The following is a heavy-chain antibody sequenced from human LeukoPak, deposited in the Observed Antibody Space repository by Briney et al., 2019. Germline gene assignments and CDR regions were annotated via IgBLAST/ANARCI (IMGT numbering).Heavy chain of an antibody. CDR1: GFTFSSYG. D-gene: IGHD5-18*01. Sequence: RSGGSLRLSCAASGFTFSSYGMHWVRQAPGKGLEWVAVISYDGSNKYYADSVKGRFTISRDNSKNTLYLQMNSLRAEDTAVYYCAKIIDSWLWSWYYYGMDVWGQGTTVTVSS. J-gene: IGHJ6*02. V-gene: IGHV3-30*18. CDR3: AKIIDSWLWSWYYYGMDV. CDR2: ISYDGSNK.